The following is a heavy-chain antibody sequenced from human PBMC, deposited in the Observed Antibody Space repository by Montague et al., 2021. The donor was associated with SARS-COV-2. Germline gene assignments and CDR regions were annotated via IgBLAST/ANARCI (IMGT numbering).Heavy chain of an antibody. CDR2: IYYSGRT. J-gene: IGHJ3*02. CDR3: ARGSAWMGNAFDI. Sequence: SETLSLTCTVSGGSISSYYWSWIRQPPGKGLEWIGYIYYSGRTNYNPSLKSRVTISVDTSKNQFSLKLSFVTAADTAVYYCARGSAWMGNAFDIWGQGTMVTVS. CDR1: GGSISSYY. D-gene: IGHD6-19*01. V-gene: IGHV4-59*01.